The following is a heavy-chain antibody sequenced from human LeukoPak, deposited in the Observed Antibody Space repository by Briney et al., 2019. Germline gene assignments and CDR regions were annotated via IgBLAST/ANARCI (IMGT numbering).Heavy chain of an antibody. V-gene: IGHV3-21*01. CDR3: ARGFDYSNYGIFDY. D-gene: IGHD4-11*01. CDR1: GFTFSSYS. CDR2: ISSSSRYI. J-gene: IGHJ4*02. Sequence: GGSLRLSCAASGFTFSSYSMNWVRQAPGKGLEWVSSISSSSRYIYYADSLKGRFTISRDNAKNSLYLQMNSLRAEDTAVYYCARGFDYSNYGIFDYWGQGTLDTVSS.